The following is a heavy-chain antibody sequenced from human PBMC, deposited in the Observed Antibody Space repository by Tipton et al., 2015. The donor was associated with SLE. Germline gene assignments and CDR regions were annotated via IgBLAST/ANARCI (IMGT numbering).Heavy chain of an antibody. CDR3: ARGRSWFDP. J-gene: IGHJ5*02. CDR1: GGSINSYY. CDR2: IGYSGST. V-gene: IGHV4-59*12. Sequence: SLTCTVSGGSINSYYWSWFRQPPGKGLEWIGYIGYSGSTYYNPSLKSRVTISVDTSKNQFSLKLSSVTAADTAVYYCARGRSWFDPWGQGTLVTVSS.